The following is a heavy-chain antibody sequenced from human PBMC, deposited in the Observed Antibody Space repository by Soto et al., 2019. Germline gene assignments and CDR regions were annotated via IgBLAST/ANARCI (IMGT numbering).Heavy chain of an antibody. Sequence: ASVKASCKASWGTFSSCALSWVRQPPEQGLEWMGVIIPIFGTASYAQKSQGRGTITADESTITAYVELSRLRSEDTDVYYCARTKGSFHRSSTSCYGENYFDYWGQGTLVTVSS. CDR3: ARTKGSFHRSSTSCYGENYFDY. CDR2: IIPIFGTA. V-gene: IGHV1-69*13. CDR1: WGTFSSCA. D-gene: IGHD2-2*01. J-gene: IGHJ4*02.